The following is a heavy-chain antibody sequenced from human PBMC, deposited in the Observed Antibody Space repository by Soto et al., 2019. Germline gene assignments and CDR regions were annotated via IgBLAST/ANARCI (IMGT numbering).Heavy chain of an antibody. CDR2: INHSGST. CDR3: ARGLRVTPNWFDP. CDR1: GGSFSGYY. D-gene: IGHD4-4*01. V-gene: IGHV4-34*01. J-gene: IGHJ5*02. Sequence: SETLSLTCAVYGGSFSGYYWSWIRQPPGKGLEWIGEINHSGSTNYNPSLKSRVTISVDTSKNQFSLKLSSVTAADTAVYYCARGLRVTPNWFDPRGQGTLVTVSS.